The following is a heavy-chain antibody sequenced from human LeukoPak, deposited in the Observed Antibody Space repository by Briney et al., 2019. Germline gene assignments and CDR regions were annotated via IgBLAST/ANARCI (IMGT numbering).Heavy chain of an antibody. CDR2: ISSSSSYI. Sequence: PGGSLRLPCAASGFTFSSYSMNWVRQAPGKGLEWVSSISSSSSYIYYADSVKGRFTISRDNAKNSLYLQMNSLRAEDTAVYYCARDSLGYCSGGSCYSGGLDYWGQGTLVTVSS. CDR3: ARDSLGYCSGGSCYSGGLDY. D-gene: IGHD2-15*01. CDR1: GFTFSSYS. J-gene: IGHJ4*02. V-gene: IGHV3-21*01.